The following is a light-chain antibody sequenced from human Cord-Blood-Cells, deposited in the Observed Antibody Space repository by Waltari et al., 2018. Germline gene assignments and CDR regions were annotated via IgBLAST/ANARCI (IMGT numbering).Light chain of an antibody. CDR2: DVS. CDR3: SSYTSSSTWV. J-gene: IGLJ3*02. V-gene: IGLV2-14*01. Sequence: QSALTQPASVSASPGQSLTISCTGTSSDVGCYNYVSWYQQHPGKAPKLMIYDVSKRPSGVSNRFSGSKSGNTASLTISGLQAEDEADYYCSSYTSSSTWVFGGGTKLTVL. CDR1: SSDVGCYNY.